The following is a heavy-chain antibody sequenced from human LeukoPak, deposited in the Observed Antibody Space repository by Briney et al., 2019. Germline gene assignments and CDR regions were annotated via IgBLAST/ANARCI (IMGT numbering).Heavy chain of an antibody. J-gene: IGHJ4*02. D-gene: IGHD6-19*01. CDR1: GFTFSDYA. Sequence: QPGGSLRLSCAASGFTFSDYAMNWVRQAPGKGLEWVSTTTGSSVSTYYADSVKGRFTISRDNSKNTLYLQMNSLRVEDTAVYYCAKHRGHWSSGWYSDYWGQGTLVTVSS. V-gene: IGHV3-23*01. CDR2: TTGSSVST. CDR3: AKHRGHWSSGWYSDY.